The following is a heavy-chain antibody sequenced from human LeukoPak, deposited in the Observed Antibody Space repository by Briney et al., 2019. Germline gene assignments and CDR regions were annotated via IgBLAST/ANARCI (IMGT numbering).Heavy chain of an antibody. D-gene: IGHD3-3*01. CDR2: IYYSGST. Sequence: SETLSLTCTVSGGSISSSRYYWGWIRQPPGKGLEWIGSIYYSGSTYYNPSLKSRVTISVDTSKNQFSLKLSSVTAADTAVYYCARGEGPPYYDFWSGYWDYFDYWGQGTLVTVSS. J-gene: IGHJ4*02. V-gene: IGHV4-39*01. CDR1: GGSISSSRYY. CDR3: ARGEGPPYYDFWSGYWDYFDY.